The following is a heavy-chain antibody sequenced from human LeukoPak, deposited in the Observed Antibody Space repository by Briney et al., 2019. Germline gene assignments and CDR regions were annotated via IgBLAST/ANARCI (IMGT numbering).Heavy chain of an antibody. J-gene: IGHJ4*02. V-gene: IGHV4-59*01. D-gene: IGHD3-9*01. CDR2: IYYSGST. Sequence: SSETLSLTCTVSGGSISSYYWSWIRQPPGKGLEWIGYIYYSGSTNYNPSLKSRVTISVDTSKNQFSLKLTSVTAADTAVYYCARTYYDTLTGYPIDYWGQGTLVTVSS. CDR1: GGSISSYY. CDR3: ARTYYDTLTGYPIDY.